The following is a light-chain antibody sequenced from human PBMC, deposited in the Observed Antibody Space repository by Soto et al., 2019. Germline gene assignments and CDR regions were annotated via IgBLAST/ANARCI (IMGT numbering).Light chain of an antibody. CDR3: SSYAATNNYV. Sequence: QSALTQPPSASGSPGQSVTISWTGTSSDVGGYNFVSWYQQHPGKAPQLIIYEVTKRPSGVPDRFSGSKSGNTASLTVSGLQTEDEADYYCSSYAATNNYVFGSGTKVTVL. V-gene: IGLV2-8*01. CDR2: EVT. J-gene: IGLJ1*01. CDR1: SSDVGGYNF.